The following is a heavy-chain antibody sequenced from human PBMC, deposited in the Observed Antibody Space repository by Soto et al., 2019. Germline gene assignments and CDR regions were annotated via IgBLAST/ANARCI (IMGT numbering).Heavy chain of an antibody. Sequence: ASVKVSCKASGYTFTGYYIHWMRQAPGQGLEWMGWMHPNSGVTTYAQKFQGRVTMTRDPSVSTADMQLNSLTSDDTAVYYCARGGIGSFHNYFDYWGQGTLVTVS. CDR3: ARGGIGSFHNYFDY. D-gene: IGHD6-13*01. CDR2: MHPNSGVT. V-gene: IGHV1-2*02. J-gene: IGHJ4*02. CDR1: GYTFTGYY.